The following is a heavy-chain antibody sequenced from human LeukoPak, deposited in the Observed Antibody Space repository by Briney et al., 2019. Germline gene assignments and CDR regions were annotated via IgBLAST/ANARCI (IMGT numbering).Heavy chain of an antibody. CDR1: GFTFSSYG. V-gene: IGHV3-23*01. CDR2: ISGSGGST. D-gene: IGHD1-26*01. CDR3: AKDRSIGTYYTFDS. Sequence: PGGSLRLSCAASGFTFSSYGMSWVRQAPGKGLEWVSAISGSGGSTYYADSVKGRFTISRDNSKNTLFLHMSSLRVEDTAVYHCAKDRSIGTYYTFDSWGQGALVTVSS. J-gene: IGHJ4*02.